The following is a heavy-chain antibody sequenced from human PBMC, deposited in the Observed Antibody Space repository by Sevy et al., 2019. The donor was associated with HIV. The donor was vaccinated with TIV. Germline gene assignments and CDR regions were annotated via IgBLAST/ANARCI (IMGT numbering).Heavy chain of an antibody. J-gene: IGHJ4*02. CDR3: ARDNGSPENCSGGSCTLNPFDY. D-gene: IGHD2-15*01. Sequence: SETLSLTCTVSGGSVSSGGYYWSWIRQPPGKGLEWIGYIYYSWSTNYDPSLKSRVTISVDTSKNQFSLKLSSVTAADTAVYYCARDNGSPENCSGGSCTLNPFDYWGQGTLVTVSS. CDR2: IYYSWST. CDR1: GGSVSSGGYY. V-gene: IGHV4-61*08.